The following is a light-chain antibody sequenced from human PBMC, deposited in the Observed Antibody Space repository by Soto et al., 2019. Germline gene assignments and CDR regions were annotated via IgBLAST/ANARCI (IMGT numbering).Light chain of an antibody. V-gene: IGKV2-30*02. J-gene: IGKJ2*01. Sequence: DVVLTQSPLSLPVTLGQPASISCRSSQSFVHSDGNTYLHWFQQRPGQSPRRLIYRVSTRDSGVPDRFSGGVSGTDFTLKISRVEAEDVGVYYCMEGTYWPKTFGQGTKLEIK. CDR1: QSFVHSDGNTY. CDR3: MEGTYWPKT. CDR2: RVS.